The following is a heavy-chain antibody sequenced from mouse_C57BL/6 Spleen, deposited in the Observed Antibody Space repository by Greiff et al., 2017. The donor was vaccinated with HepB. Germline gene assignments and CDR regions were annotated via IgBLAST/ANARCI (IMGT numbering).Heavy chain of an antibody. D-gene: IGHD3-3*01. J-gene: IGHJ3*01. V-gene: IGHV1-26*01. CDR3: ARGRDATY. Sequence: VHVKQSGPELVKPGASVKISCKASGYTFTDYYMNWVKQSHGKSLEWIGDINPNNGGTSYNQKFKGKATLTVDKSSSTAYMELRSLTSEDSAVYYCARGRDATYWGQGTLVTVSA. CDR2: INPNNGGT. CDR1: GYTFTDYY.